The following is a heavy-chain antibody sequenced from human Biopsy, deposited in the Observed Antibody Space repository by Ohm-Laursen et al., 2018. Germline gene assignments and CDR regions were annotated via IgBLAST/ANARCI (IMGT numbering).Heavy chain of an antibody. CDR1: GYTFITYY. J-gene: IGHJ4*02. V-gene: IGHV1-46*01. Sequence: SSVKVSCKTFGYTFITYYVNWVRQAPGQGLEWMGKINPSGGSTSYAQKFQGRVTMTRDTSTTTVYMELSSLRSEDTAVYYCARDRIGGRGDPPDHWGQGTLVTVSS. D-gene: IGHD3-10*01. CDR2: INPSGGST. CDR3: ARDRIGGRGDPPDH.